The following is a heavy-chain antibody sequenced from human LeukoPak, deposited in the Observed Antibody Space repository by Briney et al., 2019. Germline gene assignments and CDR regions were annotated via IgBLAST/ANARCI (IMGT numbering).Heavy chain of an antibody. CDR2: ISYSGST. D-gene: IGHD3-22*01. V-gene: IGHV4-59*08. Sequence: PSETLSLTCSVSGGSISRHYWSWIRRPPGKGLEWIGYISYSGSTKYNPSFQSRVTISLDTSKTHFSLKLTSVTAADTAVYYCARLLNNDNSGDPDTFDMWGPGTMVTVS. CDR3: ARLLNNDNSGDPDTFDM. J-gene: IGHJ3*02. CDR1: GGSISRHY.